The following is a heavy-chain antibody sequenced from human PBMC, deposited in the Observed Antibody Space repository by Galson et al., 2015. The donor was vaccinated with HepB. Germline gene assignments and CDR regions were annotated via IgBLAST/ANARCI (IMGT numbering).Heavy chain of an antibody. Sequence: SVKVSCKVSGYTLTELSMHWVRQAPGKGLEWMGGFDPEDGETIYAQKFQGRVTMTEDTSTDTAYMELSSLRSEDTAVYYCATAAYGSGSWRILDAFDIWGQGTMVTVSS. CDR2: FDPEDGET. CDR1: GYTLTELS. V-gene: IGHV1-24*01. J-gene: IGHJ3*02. CDR3: ATAAYGSGSWRILDAFDI. D-gene: IGHD3-10*01.